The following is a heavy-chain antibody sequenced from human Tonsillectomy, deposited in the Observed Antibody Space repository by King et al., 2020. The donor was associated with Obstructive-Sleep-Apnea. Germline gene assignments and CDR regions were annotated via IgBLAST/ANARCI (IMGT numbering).Heavy chain of an antibody. V-gene: IGHV3-48*04. Sequence: VQLVESGGGLVQPGGSLRLSCAASGITFSSYSMNCVRQAPGKGLEWVSYISSSTSTIYYADSVKGRFTISRDNAKNSLYLQMNSLRAEDTAVYYCATGGPDAFDFWGRGTMVTVSS. CDR1: GITFSSYS. CDR3: ATGGPDAFDF. J-gene: IGHJ3*01. D-gene: IGHD3-16*01. CDR2: ISSSTSTI.